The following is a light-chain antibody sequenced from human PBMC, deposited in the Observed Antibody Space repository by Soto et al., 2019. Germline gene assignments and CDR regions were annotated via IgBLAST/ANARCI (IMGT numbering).Light chain of an antibody. V-gene: IGKV3-20*01. CDR2: GAS. J-gene: IGKJ3*01. CDR3: HQYGSSPFA. CDR1: QSVGSNY. Sequence: EIVLTQSPGTLSLSPGEGATLSCRASQSVGSNYLAWYQQKPGQAPRLLIYGASTRATGIPDRFSGSGSGTDVALTISRLEPEDFAVYYCHQYGSSPFAFGPGTIVDIK.